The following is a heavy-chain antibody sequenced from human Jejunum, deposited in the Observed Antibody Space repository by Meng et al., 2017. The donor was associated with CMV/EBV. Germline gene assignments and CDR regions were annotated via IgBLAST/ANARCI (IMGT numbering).Heavy chain of an antibody. CDR1: GCAVDNDF. CDR2: IHNVVGT. CDR3: ARADLHTHMDV. J-gene: IGHJ6*02. Sequence: CAVYGCAVDNDFVAWVRKAPGKGLEWVSIIHNVVGTYYADSVRARFTISRDTSKNTLFLHMNNLRVDDTAVYYCARADLHTHMDVWGQGTTVTVSS. V-gene: IGHV3-53*01.